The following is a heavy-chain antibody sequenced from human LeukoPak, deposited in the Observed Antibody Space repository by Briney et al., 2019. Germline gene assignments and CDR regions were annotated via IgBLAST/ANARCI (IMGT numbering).Heavy chain of an antibody. CDR3: ARASQQRLAHPHFDY. Sequence: VASVKVSCKASGYTFIGYYMHWVRQAPGQGLEWMGWINPNSGGTNCAQKFQGWVTMTRDTSISTAYMELSRLRSDDTAVCYCARASQQRLAHPHFDYWGQGTLVTVSS. J-gene: IGHJ4*02. D-gene: IGHD6-25*01. V-gene: IGHV1-2*04. CDR1: GYTFIGYY. CDR2: INPNSGGT.